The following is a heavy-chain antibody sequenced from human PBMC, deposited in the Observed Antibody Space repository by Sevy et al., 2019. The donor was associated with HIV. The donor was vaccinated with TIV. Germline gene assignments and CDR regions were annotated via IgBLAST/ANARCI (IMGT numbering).Heavy chain of an antibody. V-gene: IGHV1-18*01. CDR1: GYNFTSYG. CDR3: ARDGYDGSGYQRGLFDF. Sequence: ASVKVSCKASGYNFTSYGISWVRQAPRQGLEWMGWINGHNGNTNYVQNLQGRVTMTTDTSTNTAYMELRSLRSDDTAVYYCARDGYDGSGYQRGLFDFWGQGTLVTVSS. CDR2: INGHNGNT. D-gene: IGHD3-22*01. J-gene: IGHJ4*02.